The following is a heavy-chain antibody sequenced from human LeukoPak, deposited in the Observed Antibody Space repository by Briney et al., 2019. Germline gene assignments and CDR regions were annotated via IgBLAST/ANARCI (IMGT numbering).Heavy chain of an antibody. D-gene: IGHD5-18*01. V-gene: IGHV3-49*03. J-gene: IGHJ4*02. CDR2: IRSKAYGGTT. CDR3: TRDRGGGYSYGSSDY. Sequence: GGSLRLSCTASGFTFGDYAMSWFRQAPGKGLEWVGFIRSKAYGGTTEYAAFVKGRFTISRDDSKSIAYLQMNSLKTEDTAVYYCTRDRGGGYSYGSSDYWGQGTLVTVSS. CDR1: GFTFGDYA.